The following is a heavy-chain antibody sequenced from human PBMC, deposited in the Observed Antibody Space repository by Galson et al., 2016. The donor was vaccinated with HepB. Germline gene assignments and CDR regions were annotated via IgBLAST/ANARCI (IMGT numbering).Heavy chain of an antibody. V-gene: IGHV2-5*02. J-gene: IGHJ5*02. CDR3: AHSSYYDTSGYPPSRWCDP. Sequence: PALVKPTQTLTLTCTFSGFSLSTSGVGVGWIRQPPGKALEWLALIYWDDDKRYSPSLKSRLTVTKGTSKNHVVLTMTNMGPVDTATYFCAHSSYYDTSGYPPSRWCDPWGQGTLVTVSS. D-gene: IGHD3-22*01. CDR1: GFSLSTSGVG. CDR2: IYWDDDK.